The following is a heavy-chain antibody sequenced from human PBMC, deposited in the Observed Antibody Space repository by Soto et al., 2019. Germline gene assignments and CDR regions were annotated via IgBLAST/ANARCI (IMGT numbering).Heavy chain of an antibody. J-gene: IGHJ5*02. CDR1: GGSFSGYY. V-gene: IGHV4-34*01. D-gene: IGHD2-2*01. Sequence: SETLSLTCAVYGGSFSGYYWSWIRQPPGKGLEWIGEINHSGSTNYNPSLKSRVTISVDTSKNQFSLKLSSVTAADTAVYYCARGEAFADSVVVPAAIQLGFDPWGQGTLVTVSS. CDR2: INHSGST. CDR3: ARGEAFADSVVVPAAIQLGFDP.